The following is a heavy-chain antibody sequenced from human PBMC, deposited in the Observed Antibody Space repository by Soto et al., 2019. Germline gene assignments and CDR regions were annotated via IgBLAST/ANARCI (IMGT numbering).Heavy chain of an antibody. CDR2: IIPIFGTA. CDR3: ARDRSIVVVPAASGFDP. D-gene: IGHD2-2*01. J-gene: IGHJ5*02. V-gene: IGHV1-69*06. CDR1: GGTFSSYA. Sequence: SVKVSCKASGGTFSSYAISWVRQAPGQGLEWMGGIIPIFGTANYAQKFQGRVTITADKSTSTAYMELSSLRSEDTAVYYCARDRSIVVVPAASGFDPWGQGTLVTVSS.